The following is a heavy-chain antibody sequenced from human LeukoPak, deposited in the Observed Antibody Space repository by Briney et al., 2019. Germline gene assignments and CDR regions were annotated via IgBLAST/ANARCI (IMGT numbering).Heavy chain of an antibody. CDR1: GFTFSSYA. CDR2: ISYDRSNK. D-gene: IGHD1-26*01. CDR3: ARDGEWELRPDLFDY. V-gene: IGHV3-30-3*01. J-gene: IGHJ4*02. Sequence: GRSLRLSCAASGFTFSSYAMHWVRQAPGKGLEWVAVISYDRSNKYYADSVKGRFTISRDNSKNTLYLQMNSLRAEDTAVYYCARDGEWELRPDLFDYWGQGTLVTVSS.